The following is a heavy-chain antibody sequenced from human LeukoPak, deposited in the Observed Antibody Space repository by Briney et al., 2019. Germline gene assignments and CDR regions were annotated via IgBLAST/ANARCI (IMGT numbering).Heavy chain of an antibody. V-gene: IGHV4-39*07. CDR3: ARVERAAAFSYYMDV. CDR1: GGSISSSSYY. D-gene: IGHD6-13*01. J-gene: IGHJ6*03. CDR2: IYYSGST. Sequence: SETLSLTCTVSGGSISSSSYYWGWIRQPPGKGLEWIGSIYYSGSTYYNPSLKSRVTISVDTSKNQFSLKLSSVTAADTAVYYCARVERAAAFSYYMDVWGKGTTVTISS.